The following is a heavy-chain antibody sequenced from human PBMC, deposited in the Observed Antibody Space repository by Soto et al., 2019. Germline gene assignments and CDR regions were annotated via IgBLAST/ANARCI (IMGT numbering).Heavy chain of an antibody. J-gene: IGHJ4*02. Sequence: GASVKVSCKASGYTFTSYGISWVRQAPGQGLEWMGWISAYNGNTNYAQKLQGRVTMTRDTSTSTAYMELRRLRSDDTAVYYCARGDPSPDIVVVPPAIQCDYWGQGTLVTVSS. V-gene: IGHV1-18*01. CDR3: ARGDPSPDIVVVPPAIQCDY. D-gene: IGHD2-2*01. CDR2: ISAYNGNT. CDR1: GYTFTSYG.